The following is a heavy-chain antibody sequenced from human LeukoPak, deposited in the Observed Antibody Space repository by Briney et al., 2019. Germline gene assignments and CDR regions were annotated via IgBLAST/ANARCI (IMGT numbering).Heavy chain of an antibody. Sequence: GSLRLSCAASGFSFSSHSLNWVRQAPGKGLEWIGEINHSGSTNYNPSLKSRVTISVDTSKNQFSLKLSSVTAADTAVYYCARGRRSNYFDYWGQGTLVTVSS. J-gene: IGHJ4*02. D-gene: IGHD4-11*01. CDR2: INHSGST. CDR1: GFSFSSHS. V-gene: IGHV4-34*01. CDR3: ARGRRSNYFDY.